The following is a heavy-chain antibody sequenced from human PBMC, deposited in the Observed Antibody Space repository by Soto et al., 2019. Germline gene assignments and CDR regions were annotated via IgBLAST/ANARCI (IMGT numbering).Heavy chain of an antibody. CDR1: GGSVSSGSYY. V-gene: IGHV4-61*01. J-gene: IGHJ4*02. Sequence: QVQLQESGPGLVKPSETLSLTCTVSGGSVSSGSYYWSWIRQPPGKGLEWIGYIYYSGSTNYNPPLKSRVTISVDTSKNQFSLKLSSVTAADTAVYYCARDAIHRLVPGSYFDYWGQGTLVTVSS. CDR2: IYYSGST. D-gene: IGHD6-19*01. CDR3: ARDAIHRLVPGSYFDY.